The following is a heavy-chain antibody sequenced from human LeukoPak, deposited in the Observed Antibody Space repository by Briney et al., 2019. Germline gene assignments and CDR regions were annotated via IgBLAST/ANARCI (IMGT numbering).Heavy chain of an antibody. V-gene: IGHV3-48*01. Sequence: PGGSLRLSCAASGFTFSTSSMTWVRQTPGMGLEWISYIRGSSTTIYYADSVKGRFTISRDNARNSLYLQMNDLRAEDTGVYFCARDARSHCGTDACYGPYFDYWGQGSLVTVSS. CDR2: IRGSSTTI. CDR1: GFTFSTSS. J-gene: IGHJ4*02. D-gene: IGHD2-2*01. CDR3: ARDARSHCGTDACYGPYFDY.